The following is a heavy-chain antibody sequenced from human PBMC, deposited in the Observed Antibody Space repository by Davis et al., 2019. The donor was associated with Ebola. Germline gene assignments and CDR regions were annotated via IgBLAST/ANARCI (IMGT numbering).Heavy chain of an antibody. D-gene: IGHD1-26*01. V-gene: IGHV4-59*13. CDR1: GGSISTYY. Sequence: GSLRLSCTVSGGSISTYYWNWIRRPPGKGLEWIGYIYYSGSTNYNPSLKSRVTISVDTSKNQFSLKLSSVTAADTAVYYCARLDSGSYGGLDYWGQGTLVTVSS. CDR2: IYYSGST. J-gene: IGHJ4*02. CDR3: ARLDSGSYGGLDY.